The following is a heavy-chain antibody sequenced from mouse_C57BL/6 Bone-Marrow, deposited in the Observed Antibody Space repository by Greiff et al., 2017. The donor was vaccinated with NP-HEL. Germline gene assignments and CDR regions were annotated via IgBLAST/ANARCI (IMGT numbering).Heavy chain of an antibody. V-gene: IGHV1-81*01. CDR2: IYPRSGNT. J-gene: IGHJ3*01. CDR3: ARRQRGAWFAY. CDR1: GYTFTSYG. Sequence: QVQLKQPGAELVKPGASVKMSCKASGYTFTSYGISWVKQRTGQGLEWIGEIYPRSGNTYYNEKFKGKATLTADKSSSTAYMELRSLTSEDSAVYFCARRQRGAWFAYWGQGTLVTVSA. D-gene: IGHD6-1*01.